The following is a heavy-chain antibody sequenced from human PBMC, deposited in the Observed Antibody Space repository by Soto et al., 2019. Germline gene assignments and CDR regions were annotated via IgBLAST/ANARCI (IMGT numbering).Heavy chain of an antibody. CDR1: GGSISSSSYY. J-gene: IGHJ6*02. D-gene: IGHD6-6*01. CDR2: IYYSGST. Sequence: PSETLSLTCTVAGGSISSSSYYWGWIRQPPGKGLEWIGSIYYSGSTYYNPSLKSRVTISVDTSKNQFSLKLSSVTAADTAVYYCVSLSVSSFRIYYYYYGMDVWGQGTTVTVS. V-gene: IGHV4-39*01. CDR3: VSLSVSSFRIYYYYYGMDV.